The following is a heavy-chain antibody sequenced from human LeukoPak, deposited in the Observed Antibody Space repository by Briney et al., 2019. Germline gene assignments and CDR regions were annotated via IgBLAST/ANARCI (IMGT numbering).Heavy chain of an antibody. V-gene: IGHV3-20*04. CDR3: ARDGGDYSNLYYFDY. CDR2: INWNGGST. Sequence: GGSLRLSCAASGFTFDDYGMSWVRQAPGKGLEWVSGINWNGGSTVYADSVKGRFTISRDNAKNSLYLQMNSLRAEDTALYYCARDGGDYSNLYYFDYWGQGTLVTVSS. D-gene: IGHD4-11*01. CDR1: GFTFDDYG. J-gene: IGHJ4*02.